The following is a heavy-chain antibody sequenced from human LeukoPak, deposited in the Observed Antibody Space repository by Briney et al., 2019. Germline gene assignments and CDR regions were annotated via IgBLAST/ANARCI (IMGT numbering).Heavy chain of an antibody. D-gene: IGHD3-22*01. CDR3: AKLKYYYDSSGYYYGDRDYYFDY. CDR1: GFTFSSYG. J-gene: IGHJ4*02. V-gene: IGHV3-33*06. Sequence: GRSLRLSCAASGFTFSSYGMHWVRQAPGKWLEWVAVIWYDGSNKYYADSVKGRFTISRDNSKNTLYLQMNSLRAEDTAVYYCAKLKYYYDSSGYYYGDRDYYFDYWGQGTLVTVSS. CDR2: IWYDGSNK.